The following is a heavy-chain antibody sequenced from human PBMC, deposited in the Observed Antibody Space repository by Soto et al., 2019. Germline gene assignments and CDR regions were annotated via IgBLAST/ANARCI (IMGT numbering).Heavy chain of an antibody. J-gene: IGHJ4*02. CDR2: ISSSSSYK. D-gene: IGHD2-15*01. CDR3: ASGEGYCSGGSCPHDY. CDR1: GFTFSSYS. V-gene: IGHV3-21*01. Sequence: PGGSLRLSCAASGFTFSSYSMNWVRQAPGKGLEWVSSISSSSSYKYYADSVKGRFTISRDNSKNSLYLQMNSLRAEDTAVYYCASGEGYCSGGSCPHDYWGQGTLVTVSS.